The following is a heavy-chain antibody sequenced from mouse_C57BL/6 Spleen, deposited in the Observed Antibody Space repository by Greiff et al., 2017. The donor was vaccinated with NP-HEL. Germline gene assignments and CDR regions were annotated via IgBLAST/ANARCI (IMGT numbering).Heavy chain of an antibody. D-gene: IGHD2-3*01. V-gene: IGHV5-9-1*02. CDR1: GFTFSSYA. CDR3: TREGLLDAMDY. J-gene: IGHJ4*01. CDR2: ISSGGDYI. Sequence: EVKLVESGEGLVKPGGSLKLSCAASGFTFSSYAMSWVRQTPEKRLEWVAYISSGGDYIYYADTVKGRFTISRDNARNTLYLQMSSLKSEDTAMYYCTREGLLDAMDYWGQGTSVTVSS.